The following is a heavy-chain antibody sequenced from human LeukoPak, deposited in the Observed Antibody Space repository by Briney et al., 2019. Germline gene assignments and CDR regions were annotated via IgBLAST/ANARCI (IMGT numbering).Heavy chain of an antibody. CDR2: ISWNSGSI. CDR3: ARGIVVVPAAPNWFDP. V-gene: IGHV3-9*01. J-gene: IGHJ5*02. D-gene: IGHD2-2*01. CDR1: GFTFDDYA. Sequence: GRSLRLSCAASGFTFDDYAMHWVRQAPGKGLEWFSGISWNSGSIGYADSVKGRFTISRDNAKNSLYLQMNSLRAEDTALYYCARGIVVVPAAPNWFDPWGQGTLVTVSS.